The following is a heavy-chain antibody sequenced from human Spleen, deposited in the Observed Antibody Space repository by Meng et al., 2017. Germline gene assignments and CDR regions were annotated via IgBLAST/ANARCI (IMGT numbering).Heavy chain of an antibody. D-gene: IGHD6-13*01. J-gene: IGHJ6*02. Sequence: GSLRLSCAVYGGSFSGYYWSWIRQPPGKGLEWIGEINHSGSTNYNPSLKSRVTISVDTSKNQFSLKLSSVTAADTAVYYCARGAGSSSRKYYYYGMDVWGQGTTVTVSS. V-gene: IGHV4-34*01. CDR1: GGSFSGYY. CDR2: INHSGST. CDR3: ARGAGSSSRKYYYYGMDV.